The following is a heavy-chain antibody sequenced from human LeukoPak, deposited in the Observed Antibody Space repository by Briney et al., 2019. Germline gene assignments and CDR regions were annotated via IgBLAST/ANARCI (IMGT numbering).Heavy chain of an antibody. V-gene: IGHV3-23*01. D-gene: IGHD3-22*01. J-gene: IGHJ4*02. Sequence: GGSLRLSCAASGFTFSSYWMHWVRQAPGKGLEWVSGISCGGGTTYYADSVKGRFTISRDNSKNTLYLQMHSLRAEDTAVYYCAKDRVYYFDSSGYSCDYWGQGSLVTVSS. CDR2: ISCGGGTT. CDR1: GFTFSSYW. CDR3: AKDRVYYFDSSGYSCDY.